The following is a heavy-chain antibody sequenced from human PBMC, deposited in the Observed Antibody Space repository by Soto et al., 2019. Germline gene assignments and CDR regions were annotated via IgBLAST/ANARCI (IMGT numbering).Heavy chain of an antibody. D-gene: IGHD3-9*01. CDR1: GGSISSGDYY. Sequence: PSETLSLTCTVSGGSISSGDYYWSWIRQPPGKGLEWIGYIYYSGSTYYNPSLKSRATISVDTSKNQFSLKLSSVTAADTAVYYCARDHYVYDILTGYGYYYGMDVWGQGTTVTVSS. CDR2: IYYSGST. V-gene: IGHV4-30-4*01. CDR3: ARDHYVYDILTGYGYYYGMDV. J-gene: IGHJ6*02.